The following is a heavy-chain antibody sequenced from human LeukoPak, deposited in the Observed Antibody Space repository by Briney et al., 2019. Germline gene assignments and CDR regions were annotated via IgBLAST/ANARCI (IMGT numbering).Heavy chain of an antibody. Sequence: PSETLSLTCAVYGGSFSGYYWSWTRQPPGKGLEWIGEINHSGSTNYNPSLKSRVTISVDTSKNQFSLKLSSVTAADTAVYYCARGGLIAAAGTHDYWGQGTLVTVSS. V-gene: IGHV4-34*01. J-gene: IGHJ4*02. D-gene: IGHD6-13*01. CDR1: GGSFSGYY. CDR3: ARGGLIAAAGTHDY. CDR2: INHSGST.